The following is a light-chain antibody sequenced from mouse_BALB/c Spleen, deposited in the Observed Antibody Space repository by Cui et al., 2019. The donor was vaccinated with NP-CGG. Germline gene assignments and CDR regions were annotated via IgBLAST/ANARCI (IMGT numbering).Light chain of an antibody. CDR2: GTN. J-gene: IGLJ1*01. CDR1: TGAVTTSNY. Sequence: QAVVTQESALHTSPGETVTLTCRSITGAVTTSNYANWVQEKPDHLFTGLIGGTNNRAPGVPARFSGSLIGDKAALTITGAQTEDEAIYFCALWYSNHWVFGGGTKLTVL. V-gene: IGLV1*01. CDR3: ALWYSNHWV.